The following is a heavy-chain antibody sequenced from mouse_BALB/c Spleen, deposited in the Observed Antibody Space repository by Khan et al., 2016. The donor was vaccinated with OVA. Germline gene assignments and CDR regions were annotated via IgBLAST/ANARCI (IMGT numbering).Heavy chain of an antibody. CDR1: GYTFSSYW. D-gene: IGHD1-1*01. CDR2: ILPGSNST. V-gene: IGHV1-9*01. CDR3: ARGNCYGSTSLFGY. Sequence: VQLQQSGAELMKPGASLKISCKPTGYTFSSYWIEWEKQRPGHGLEWIGEILPGSNSTNYNERFQGKATITADTSSNTAYMPLSRLTSEDSAIYIGARGNCYGSTSLFGYWGQGTLVTVSA. J-gene: IGHJ3*01.